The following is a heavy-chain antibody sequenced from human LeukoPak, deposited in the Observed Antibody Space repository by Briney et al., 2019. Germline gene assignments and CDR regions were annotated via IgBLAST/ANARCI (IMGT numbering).Heavy chain of an antibody. Sequence: GRSLRLSCAASGFTFDDYAMHWVRQAPGKGLEWVSGISWNSGSIGYADSVKGRFTISRDNARNLLSLQMNSLRAEDTAVYYCARGDPIYDFWSGGDYWGQGSLVTVSS. CDR1: GFTFDDYA. CDR3: ARGDPIYDFWSGGDY. CDR2: ISWNSGSI. V-gene: IGHV3-9*01. J-gene: IGHJ4*02. D-gene: IGHD3-3*01.